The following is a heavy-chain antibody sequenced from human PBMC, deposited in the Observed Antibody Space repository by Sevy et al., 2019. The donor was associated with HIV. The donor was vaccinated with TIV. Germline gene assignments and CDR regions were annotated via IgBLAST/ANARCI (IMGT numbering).Heavy chain of an antibody. CDR3: ARAQTYDFWSGYSWCYFDY. D-gene: IGHD3-3*01. J-gene: IGHJ4*02. CDR1: GGSISSGGYY. CDR2: IYYSGST. Sequence: SETLSLTCTVSGGSISSGGYYWSWIRQHPGKGLEWIGYIYYSGSTYYNPSLKGRVTISVDTSKNQFSLKLSSVTAADTAVYYCARAQTYDFWSGYSWCYFDYWGQGTLVTVSS. V-gene: IGHV4-31*03.